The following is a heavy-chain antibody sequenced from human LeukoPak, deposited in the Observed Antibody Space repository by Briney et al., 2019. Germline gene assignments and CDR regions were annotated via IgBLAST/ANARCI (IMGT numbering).Heavy chain of an antibody. D-gene: IGHD6-6*01. CDR1: GVTFSSYA. V-gene: IGHV3-23*01. J-gene: IGHJ4*02. Sequence: AGTLRLSCAASGVTFSSYAMSWVRQAPGKGLEWVSTIGSSGDSTYYADSVKGRFTISRDSSKNTLYLQMNSLRAEDTAVYFCAKLGSSTVAFDHWGQGTLVTVSS. CDR3: AKLGSSTVAFDH. CDR2: IGSSGDST.